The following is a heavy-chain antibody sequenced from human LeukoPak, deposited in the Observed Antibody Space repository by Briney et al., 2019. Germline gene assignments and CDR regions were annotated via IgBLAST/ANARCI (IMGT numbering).Heavy chain of an antibody. CDR3: ARASDSSGYYSYFDH. CDR1: GFTFSSYS. V-gene: IGHV3-21*01. J-gene: IGHJ1*01. CDR2: ISSGSSYI. D-gene: IGHD3-22*01. Sequence: GGSLRLSXAASGFTFSSYSMNWVRQAPGKGLEWVSSISSGSSYIYYADSVKGRFTISRDNAKNSLYLQMNSLRAEDTAVYYCARASDSSGYYSYFDHWGQGTLVTVSS.